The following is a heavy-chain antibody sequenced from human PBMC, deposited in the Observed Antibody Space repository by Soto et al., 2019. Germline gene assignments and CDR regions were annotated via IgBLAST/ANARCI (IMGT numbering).Heavy chain of an antibody. V-gene: IGHV4-34*02. D-gene: IGHD2-15*01. Sequence: QVQLQQWGAGLLKPSETLSLTCGVYGESLSGYFWAWIRQAPGKGLEWIGEITPTGSTKYNPSLKSRVTISEDTSRTLFALKMQSVTAADTAVYYCARGGPQYCSGDSCYHYFDYWGQGTLANVSP. CDR3: ARGGPQYCSGDSCYHYFDY. CDR1: GESLSGYF. J-gene: IGHJ4*02. CDR2: ITPTGST.